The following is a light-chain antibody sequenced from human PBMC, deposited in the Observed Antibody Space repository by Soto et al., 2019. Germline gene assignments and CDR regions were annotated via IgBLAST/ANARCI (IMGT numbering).Light chain of an antibody. CDR1: QSVSSY. V-gene: IGKV3-11*01. J-gene: IGKJ4*01. CDR3: QQRSNWPVT. CDR2: DAS. Sequence: EIVLTQSPATLSLSPGERATLSCRASQSVSSYLAWYQQKPGQAPRLLIYDASNRATGIPARFSGSGSGTDFTLTISSLEPEDFAVYYCQQRSNWPVTLGGGTKVDI.